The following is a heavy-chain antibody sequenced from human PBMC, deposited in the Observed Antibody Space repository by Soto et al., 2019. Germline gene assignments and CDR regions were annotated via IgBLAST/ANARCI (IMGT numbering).Heavy chain of an antibody. V-gene: IGHV3-23*01. Sequence: GGSLRLSCAASGFTFSSYAMSWVRQAPGKGLEWVSAISGSGNTRYYSDSVRGRFTISRDNSKNTLYLEMISLRVEDTALYFCAKASKGYTGYDLDYWGQGT. CDR2: ISGSGNTR. CDR3: AKASKGYTGYDLDY. J-gene: IGHJ4*02. D-gene: IGHD5-12*01. CDR1: GFTFSSYA.